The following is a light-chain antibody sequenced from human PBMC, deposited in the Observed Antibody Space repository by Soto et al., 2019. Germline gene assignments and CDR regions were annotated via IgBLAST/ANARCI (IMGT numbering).Light chain of an antibody. Sequence: QSVLTQPPPVSGAPGQRVTISCTGSSSNIGAGYDVHWYQQLPGTAPKLLIYGNSNRPSGVPDRFSGSKSGTSASLAITGLQAEDEADYYCQSYDSSLSGYVFGTGTKPHRP. J-gene: IGLJ1*01. CDR3: QSYDSSLSGYV. CDR2: GNS. CDR1: SSNIGAGYD. V-gene: IGLV1-40*01.